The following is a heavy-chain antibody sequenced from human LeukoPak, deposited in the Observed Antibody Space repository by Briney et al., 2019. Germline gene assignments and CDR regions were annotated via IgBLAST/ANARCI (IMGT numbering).Heavy chain of an antibody. Sequence: SETLSLTCTVSGGSISSSSYYWDWIRQPPGKGLEWIGSIYHSGSTYNNPSLKSRVTISVDTSKNQFSLKLSSVTAADTAVYYCARQYCSSTSCKPYYYYGMDVWGQGTTVTVSS. CDR3: ARQYCSSTSCKPYYYYGMDV. D-gene: IGHD2-2*01. CDR1: GGSISSSSYY. V-gene: IGHV4-39*01. J-gene: IGHJ6*02. CDR2: IYHSGST.